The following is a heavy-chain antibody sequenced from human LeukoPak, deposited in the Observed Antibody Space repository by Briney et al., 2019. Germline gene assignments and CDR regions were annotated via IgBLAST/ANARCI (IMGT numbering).Heavy chain of an antibody. D-gene: IGHD3-22*01. CDR2: IWYDGSNK. CDR1: GFTFSSYG. J-gene: IGHJ3*02. CDR3: ARESYYDSSGYPDAFDI. Sequence: PGGSLRLSCAASGFTFSSYGMHWVRQAPGKGLEWVAVIWYDGSNKYYADSVKGRFTISRDNSKNTLYLQMNSLRAEDTAAYYCARESYYDSSGYPDAFDIWGQGAMVTVSS. V-gene: IGHV3-33*01.